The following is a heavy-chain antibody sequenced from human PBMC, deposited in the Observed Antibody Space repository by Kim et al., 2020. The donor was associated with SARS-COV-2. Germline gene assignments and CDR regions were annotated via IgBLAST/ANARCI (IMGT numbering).Heavy chain of an antibody. D-gene: IGHD5-18*01. CDR3: ARDLPDTAMVGGFDY. Sequence: DCVKGRFTNSRDNAKNSLYLQMNGLRAEETAVYYCARDLPDTAMVGGFDYWGQGTLVTVSS. V-gene: IGHV3-7*01. J-gene: IGHJ4*02.